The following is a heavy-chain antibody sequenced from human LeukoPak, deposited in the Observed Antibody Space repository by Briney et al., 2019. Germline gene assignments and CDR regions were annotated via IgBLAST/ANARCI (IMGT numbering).Heavy chain of an antibody. D-gene: IGHD1-26*01. V-gene: IGHV3-43*02. J-gene: IGHJ6*02. CDR3: AKAGMGATLYYGMDV. Sequence: GGSLRLSCAASGFTFDDYATHWVRQAPGKGLEWVSLISGDGGSTHYADSVKGRFTISRDNSKNSLYLQMNSLRTEDTALYYCAKAGMGATLYYGMDVWGQGTTVTVSS. CDR2: ISGDGGST. CDR1: GFTFDDYA.